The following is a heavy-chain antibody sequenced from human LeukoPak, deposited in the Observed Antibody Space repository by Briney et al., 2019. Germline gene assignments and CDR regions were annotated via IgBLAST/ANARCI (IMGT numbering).Heavy chain of an antibody. CDR2: TYYRSKWYN. CDR1: GDSVSSNSAA. Sequence: SQTLSLTCAISGDSVSSNSAAWNWIRQSPSRGLEWLGRTYYRSKWYNDYAVSVKSRITINPDTSKNQFSLQLNSVTPEDTAVYYCARALAAAGTGTIPFDYWGQGTLVTVSS. V-gene: IGHV6-1*01. D-gene: IGHD6-13*01. CDR3: ARALAAAGTGTIPFDY. J-gene: IGHJ4*02.